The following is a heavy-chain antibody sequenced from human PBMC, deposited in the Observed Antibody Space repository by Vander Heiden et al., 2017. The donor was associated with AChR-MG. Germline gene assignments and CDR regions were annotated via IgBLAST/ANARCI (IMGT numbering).Heavy chain of an antibody. D-gene: IGHD5-12*01. CDR2: INSDGSST. CDR3: VNGERDIVATTTVYYYYYYGMDV. Sequence: EVQLVESGGGLVQPGGSLRLSCAASGFTFSSYWMHWVRQAPGKGLVWVSRINSDGSSTSYADSVKGRFTISRDNAKNTLYLQMNSLRAEDTAVYYCVNGERDIVATTTVYYYYYYGMDVWGQGTTVTVSS. CDR1: GFTFSSYW. J-gene: IGHJ6*02. V-gene: IGHV3-74*01.